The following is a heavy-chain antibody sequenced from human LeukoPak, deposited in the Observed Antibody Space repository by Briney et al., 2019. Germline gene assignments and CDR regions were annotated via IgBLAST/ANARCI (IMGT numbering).Heavy chain of an antibody. J-gene: IGHJ4*02. Sequence: GGSLRLSCAASGFTVSSNYMSWVRQAPGKGLEWVSAISGSGGGTDYADSVKGRFTISRDNSKNTLYLQMNSLRAEDTAVYYCARTRSSWLYYFDYWGQGTLVTVSS. CDR2: ISGSGGGT. CDR3: ARTRSSWLYYFDY. V-gene: IGHV3-23*01. D-gene: IGHD6-13*01. CDR1: GFTVSSNY.